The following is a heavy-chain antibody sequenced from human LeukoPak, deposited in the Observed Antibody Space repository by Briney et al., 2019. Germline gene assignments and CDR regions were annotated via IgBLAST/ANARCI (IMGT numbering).Heavy chain of an antibody. D-gene: IGHD4-23*01. J-gene: IGHJ4*02. V-gene: IGHV4-59*01. CDR2: IYYSGST. Sequence: PSETLSLTCTVSGGSISSYYWSWFRQPPGKGLEWIGYIYYSGSTNYNPSLKSRATISVDTSKIQFSLRLSSVTAADTAVYYCARAGYGSGGSDYWGQGTLVTVSS. CDR1: GGSISSYY. CDR3: ARAGYGSGGSDY.